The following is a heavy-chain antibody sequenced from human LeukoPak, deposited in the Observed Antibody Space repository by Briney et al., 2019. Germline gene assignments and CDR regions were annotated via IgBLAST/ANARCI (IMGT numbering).Heavy chain of an antibody. V-gene: IGHV4-4*07. CDR1: GGSISSYY. CDR3: ARHKASEWELPLDY. CDR2: IYTSGST. D-gene: IGHD1-26*01. J-gene: IGHJ4*02. Sequence: SETLSLTCTVSGGSISSYYWSWIRQPAGKGLEWIGRIYTSGSTNYNPSLKSRVTMSVDTSKNQFSLKLSSVTAADTAVYYCARHKASEWELPLDYWGQGTLVTVSS.